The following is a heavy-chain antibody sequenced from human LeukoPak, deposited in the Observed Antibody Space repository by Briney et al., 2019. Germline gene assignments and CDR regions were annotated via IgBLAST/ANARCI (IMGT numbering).Heavy chain of an antibody. J-gene: IGHJ4*02. CDR3: AKASPRSSSGCLNY. V-gene: IGHV3-23*01. CDR2: ISGSGVGT. D-gene: IGHD6-19*01. Sequence: GGSLRLSCAASGFTFSSYAMSWVRQAPGKGLEWVSGISGSGVGTYYADSVKGRFTISRDNSKNTLYLQMNSLRAEDTAVYYCAKASPRSSSGCLNYWGQGTLVTVSS. CDR1: GFTFSSYA.